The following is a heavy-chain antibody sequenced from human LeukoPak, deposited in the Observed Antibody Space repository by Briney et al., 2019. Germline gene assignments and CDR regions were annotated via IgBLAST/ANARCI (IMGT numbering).Heavy chain of an antibody. V-gene: IGHV3-23*01. CDR3: AKDQSRVGASDPFDY. J-gene: IGHJ4*02. Sequence: GGSLRLSCAASGFTFSSYAMSWVRQAPGKGLEWVSAISGSSGSTYYADSVKGRFTISRDNSKNTLYLQMNSLRAEDTAVYYCAKDQSRVGASDPFDYWGQGMQVGVSS. D-gene: IGHD1-26*01. CDR1: GFTFSSYA. CDR2: ISGSSGST.